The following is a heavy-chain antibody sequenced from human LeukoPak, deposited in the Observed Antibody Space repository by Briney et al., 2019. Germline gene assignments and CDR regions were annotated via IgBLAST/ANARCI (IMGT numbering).Heavy chain of an antibody. V-gene: IGHV1-18*01. J-gene: IGHJ6*03. CDR2: ISAYNGNT. CDR1: GYTFTSYG. D-gene: IGHD2-2*01. Sequence: GASVKVSCKASGYTFTSYGISWVRQAPGQGLEWMGWISAYNGNTNYAQKLQGRVTMTTDTSTSTAYMELRSLRSDDTAVYYCARATVGSRYCSSTSCYSRYYYMDVWGRGTTVTVSS. CDR3: ARATVGSRYCSSTSCYSRYYYMDV.